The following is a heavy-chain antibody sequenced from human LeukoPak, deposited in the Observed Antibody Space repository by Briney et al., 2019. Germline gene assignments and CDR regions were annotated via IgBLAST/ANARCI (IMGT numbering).Heavy chain of an antibody. CDR1: GGSFSGYY. CDR3: ARAPYCSGGSCYSGSYYYYMDV. V-gene: IGHV4-34*01. J-gene: IGHJ6*03. Sequence: SETLSLTCAVYGGSFSGYYWSWIRQPPGKGLEWIGEINHSGSTNYNPSLKSRVTISVDTSKNQFPLKLSSVTAADTAVYYCARAPYCSGGSCYSGSYYYYMDVWGKGTTVTVSS. D-gene: IGHD2-15*01. CDR2: INHSGST.